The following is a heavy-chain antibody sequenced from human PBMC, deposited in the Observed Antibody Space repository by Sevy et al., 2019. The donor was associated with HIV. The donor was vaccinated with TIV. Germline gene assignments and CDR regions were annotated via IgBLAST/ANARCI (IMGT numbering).Heavy chain of an antibody. CDR2: INHSGST. Sequence: SDTLSLTCAVYGGSFSGYYWSWIRQPPGKGLEWIGEINHSGSTNYNPSLKSRVTISVDTSKNQFSLKLSSVTAADTAVYYCARAPGYSSSWYMYWGQGTLVTVSS. V-gene: IGHV4-34*01. D-gene: IGHD6-13*01. CDR3: ARAPGYSSSWYMY. CDR1: GGSFSGYY. J-gene: IGHJ4*02.